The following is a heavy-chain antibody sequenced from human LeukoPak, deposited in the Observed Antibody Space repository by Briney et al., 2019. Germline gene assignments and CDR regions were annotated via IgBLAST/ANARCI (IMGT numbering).Heavy chain of an antibody. CDR3: ARGRVAVAGSGYYYYMDV. D-gene: IGHD6-19*01. J-gene: IGHJ6*03. CDR2: ISAYNGNT. Sequence: ASVKVSCKASGYTFTSYGISWVRQAPGQGLEWMGWISAYNGNTNYAQKLQGRVTITADESTSTAYMELSSLRSEDTAVYYCARGRVAVAGSGYYYYMDVWGKGTTVTISS. V-gene: IGHV1-18*01. CDR1: GYTFTSYG.